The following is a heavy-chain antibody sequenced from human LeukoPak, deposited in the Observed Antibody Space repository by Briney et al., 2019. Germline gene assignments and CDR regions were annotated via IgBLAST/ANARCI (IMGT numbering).Heavy chain of an antibody. CDR3: AREPNLVVVTPPHWFDP. CDR1: GYTFTSYY. V-gene: IGHV1-46*01. CDR2: INPSGGST. D-gene: IGHD3-22*01. Sequence: GASVEVSCTASGYTFTSYYMHWVRQAPGQGLEWMGIINPSGGSTSYAQKFQGRVTTTRDTSTSTVYMELSSLRSEDTAVYYCAREPNLVVVTPPHWFDPWGQGTLVTVSS. J-gene: IGHJ5*02.